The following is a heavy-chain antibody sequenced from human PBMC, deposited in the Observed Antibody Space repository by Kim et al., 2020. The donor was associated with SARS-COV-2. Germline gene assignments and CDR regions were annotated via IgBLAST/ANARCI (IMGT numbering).Heavy chain of an antibody. J-gene: IGHJ4*02. V-gene: IGHV3-74*01. CDR2: INSDGTTT. CDR1: GFTLSNYW. CDR3: ARGDYYSY. D-gene: IGHD3-22*01. Sequence: GGSLRLSCAASGFTLSNYWMHWVRQAPGKGLLWVSRINSDGTTTTYVDSVKGRFTISRDNAKNTLYLQMNSLRAEDMAVYYCARGDYYSYWGQGTLVTVSS.